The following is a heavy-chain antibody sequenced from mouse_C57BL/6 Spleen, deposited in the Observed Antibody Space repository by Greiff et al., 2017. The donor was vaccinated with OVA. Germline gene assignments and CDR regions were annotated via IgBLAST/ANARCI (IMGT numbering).Heavy chain of an antibody. CDR1: GYTFTSYG. Sequence: VKLQESGAELARPGASVKLSCKASGYTFTSYGISWVKQRTGQGLEWIGEIYPRSGNTYYNEKFKGKATLTADKSSSTAYMELRSLTSEDSAVYFCASEGGDDDWGQGTTLTVSS. V-gene: IGHV1-81*01. CDR2: IYPRSGNT. D-gene: IGHD2-13*01. CDR3: ASEGGDDD. J-gene: IGHJ2*01.